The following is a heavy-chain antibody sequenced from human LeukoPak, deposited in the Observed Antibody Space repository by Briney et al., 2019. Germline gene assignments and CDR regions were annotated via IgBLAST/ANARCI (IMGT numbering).Heavy chain of an antibody. CDR3: ARRTDSGYSSSSSAFDV. V-gene: IGHV4-4*07. CDR1: GGSISGYY. Sequence: SETQSLTCNVSGGSISGYYWSWIRQPAGKGLEWIGRIYTSGSTKYNPSLKSRVTMYVDTSKSQFSLKLTSVTAADTAVYYCARRTDSGYSSSSSAFDVWGQGTMVTVSS. J-gene: IGHJ3*01. CDR2: IYTSGST. D-gene: IGHD6-6*01.